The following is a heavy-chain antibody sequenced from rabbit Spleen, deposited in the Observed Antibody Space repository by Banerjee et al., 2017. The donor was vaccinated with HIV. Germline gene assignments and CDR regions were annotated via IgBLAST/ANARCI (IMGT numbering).Heavy chain of an antibody. CDR3: ARNYVNAFDP. CDR1: GIDFSSYD. Sequence: QSLEESGGGLVKPGASLTLTCTASGIDFSSYDMCWVRQAPGKGLEWIACIYTGSSGSTYYASWAKGRFTISKTSSTTMTLQMTSLTAADTATYFCARNYVNAFDPWGQGTLVTVS. CDR2: IYTGSSGST. J-gene: IGHJ2*01. D-gene: IGHD1-1*01. V-gene: IGHV1S40*01.